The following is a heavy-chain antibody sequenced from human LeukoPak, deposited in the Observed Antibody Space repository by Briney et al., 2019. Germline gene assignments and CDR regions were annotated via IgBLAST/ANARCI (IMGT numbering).Heavy chain of an antibody. J-gene: IGHJ4*02. Sequence: ETLSLTCAVYGGSFSGYYWSWVRQAPGKGLEWVSVIYSGGSTYYADSVKGRFTISRHNSKNTLYLQMNSLRAEDTAVYYCARGNYYDSSGSSFDYWGQGTLVTVSS. D-gene: IGHD3-22*01. V-gene: IGHV3-53*04. CDR1: GGSFSGYY. CDR2: IYSGGST. CDR3: ARGNYYDSSGSSFDY.